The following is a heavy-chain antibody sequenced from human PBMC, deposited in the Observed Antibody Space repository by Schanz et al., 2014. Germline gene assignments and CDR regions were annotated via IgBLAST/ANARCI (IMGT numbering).Heavy chain of an antibody. CDR3: ARDRRNADLDY. CDR2: ITYNGGTI. Sequence: EVHLVASGGGLVQPGGSLRLSCAASGITFSSHSFNWVRQAPGKGLDWISYITYNGGTIYYAGSVKGRFTISRDKAKNSLYLEMNSLRGEDTALYYWARDRRNADLDYWGQGTLVTVSS. CDR1: GITFSSHS. J-gene: IGHJ4*02. D-gene: IGHD1-1*01. V-gene: IGHV3-48*01.